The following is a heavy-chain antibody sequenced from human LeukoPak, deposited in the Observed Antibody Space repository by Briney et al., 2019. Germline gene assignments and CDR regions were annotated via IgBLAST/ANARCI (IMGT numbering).Heavy chain of an antibody. J-gene: IGHJ4*02. D-gene: IGHD3-22*01. Sequence: TGGSLRLSCAASGFTFSSYWMHWVRQAPGKGLVWVSRINSDGSSTSYADSVKGRFTIFRDNDKNTLYLQMNSLRAEDTAVYYCSSRYYYDSSGLRDYWGQGTLVTVSS. CDR2: INSDGSST. V-gene: IGHV3-74*01. CDR1: GFTFSSYW. CDR3: SSRYYYDSSGLRDY.